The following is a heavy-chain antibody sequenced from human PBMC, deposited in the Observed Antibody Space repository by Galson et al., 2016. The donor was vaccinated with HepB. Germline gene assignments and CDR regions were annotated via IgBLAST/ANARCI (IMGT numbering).Heavy chain of an antibody. D-gene: IGHD6-19*01. J-gene: IGHJ4*02. CDR1: GFTFSLYW. Sequence: SLRLSCAASGFTFSLYWMHWVRQVPGKGLMWVSRINNGGTYTNYADSVRGRFSNFRDDAKNTLYLQMTSLRAEDTAIYYCARGSNDWYGIDYWGQGTLATVSS. V-gene: IGHV3-74*01. CDR2: INNGGTYT. CDR3: ARGSNDWYGIDY.